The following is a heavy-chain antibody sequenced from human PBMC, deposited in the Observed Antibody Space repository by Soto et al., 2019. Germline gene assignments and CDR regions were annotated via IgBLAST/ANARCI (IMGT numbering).Heavy chain of an antibody. CDR3: AKDHSHTSGYLRDY. CDR2: ISYDGSNE. Sequence: PGGSLRLSCAASGFTFSTYGMHWVRQAPGKGLEWVAVISYDGSNEYYVESVKGRFTISRDNSKNTLYLQMNSLRAEDTAVYYCAKDHSHTSGYLRDYWSQGTLVTVSS. CDR1: GFTFSTYG. D-gene: IGHD3-22*01. V-gene: IGHV3-30*18. J-gene: IGHJ4*02.